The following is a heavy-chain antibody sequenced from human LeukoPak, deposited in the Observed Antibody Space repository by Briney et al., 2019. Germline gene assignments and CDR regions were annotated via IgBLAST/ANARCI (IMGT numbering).Heavy chain of an antibody. D-gene: IGHD5-18*01. CDR2: INPNGGGT. CDR3: ARYSYGLYDAFDI. Sequence: ASVKVSCKASGYTFTGYYMHWVRQAPGQGLEWMGRINPNGGGTNYAQKFQGRVTMTRDTSISTAYMELSRLRSDDTAVYYCARYSYGLYDAFDIWGQGTMVTVSS. V-gene: IGHV1-2*06. J-gene: IGHJ3*02. CDR1: GYTFTGYY.